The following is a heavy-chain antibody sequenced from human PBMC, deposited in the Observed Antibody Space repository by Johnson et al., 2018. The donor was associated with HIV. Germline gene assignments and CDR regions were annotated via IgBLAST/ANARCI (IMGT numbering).Heavy chain of an antibody. CDR3: ARSGPNWSFDF. CDR1: GFTFSSYW. J-gene: IGHJ3*01. CDR2: ISSDGSST. V-gene: IGHV3-74*02. Sequence: VQLVESGGGLVQPGGSLILSCAASGFTFSSYWMHWVRQAPGKGLVWVSRISSDGSSTYYADSVKGRFTISRDNAKNTMFVQMNSLRADDTAVYYCARSGPNWSFDFWGQGTMVTVSS. D-gene: IGHD1-1*01.